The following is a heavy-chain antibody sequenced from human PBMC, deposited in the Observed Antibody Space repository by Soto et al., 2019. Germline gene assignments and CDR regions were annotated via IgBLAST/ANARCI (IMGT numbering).Heavy chain of an antibody. J-gene: IGHJ4*02. CDR3: ARIHWAQSSLDY. D-gene: IGHD6-19*01. CDR2: VTHSGTA. CDR1: GGSIYSGAFS. V-gene: IGHV4-30-2*01. Sequence: SETLSLTCAVSGGSIYSGAFSFICIRQPPGKGLELIGYVTHSGTAYSIPSLNGRLTLSVDSSQTQFSLKLTSVTAADSAFYYCARIHWAQSSLDYWGRGILVTVSS.